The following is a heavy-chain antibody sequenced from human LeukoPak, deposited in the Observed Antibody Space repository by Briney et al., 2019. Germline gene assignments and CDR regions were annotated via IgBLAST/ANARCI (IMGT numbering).Heavy chain of an antibody. V-gene: IGHV4-59*08. D-gene: IGHD5-18*01. CDR1: GGSISSYY. CDR3: ARLGYTYGPFDY. CDR2: IYYSGST. Sequence: SETLSLTCTVSGGSISSYYWSWIRQPPGKGLEWIGYIYYSGSTNYNPSLKSRVTISVDTSKNQFSLKLSPVTAADAAVYYCARLGYTYGPFDYWGQGTLLTVSS. J-gene: IGHJ4*02.